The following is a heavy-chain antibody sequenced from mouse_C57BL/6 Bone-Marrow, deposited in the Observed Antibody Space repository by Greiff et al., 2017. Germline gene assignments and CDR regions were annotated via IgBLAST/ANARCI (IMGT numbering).Heavy chain of an antibody. CDR2: IWSGGST. D-gene: IGHD2-3*01. CDR3: ARSSLRGYCYFDY. J-gene: IGHJ2*01. Sequence: VQLQQSGPGLVQPSQSLSITCTVSGFSFTSYGVHWVRQSPGTGLEWLGVIWSGGSTDNNAAFISSLSISKDNSKSQVFFKKNSLQADDTGIHYCARSSLRGYCYFDYWGQGTTLTVSS. CDR1: GFSFTSYG. V-gene: IGHV2-2*01.